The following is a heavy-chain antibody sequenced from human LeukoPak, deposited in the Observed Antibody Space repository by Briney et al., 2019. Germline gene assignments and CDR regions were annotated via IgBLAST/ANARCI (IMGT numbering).Heavy chain of an antibody. J-gene: IGHJ2*01. D-gene: IGHD6-6*01. V-gene: IGHV4-39*01. CDR2: IYYTGST. Sequence: PSETLSLTCTVSGGSISSRSYYWGWIRQPPGKGLEWIGSIYYTGSTYYNPSLKSRVTISVDSSKNQFSLRLSSVTTADTAVYYCARASHGWYFDLWGRGTLVTVSS. CDR3: ARASHGWYFDL. CDR1: GGSISSRSYY.